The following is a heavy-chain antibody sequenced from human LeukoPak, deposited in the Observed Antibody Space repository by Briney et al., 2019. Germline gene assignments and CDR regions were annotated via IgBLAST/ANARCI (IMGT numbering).Heavy chain of an antibody. J-gene: IGHJ4*02. D-gene: IGHD3-9*01. Sequence: SETLSLTCTVSGGSISSSSYYWGWIRQPPGKGLEWIGSIYYSGSTYYNPSLKSRVTISVDTSKNQFSLKRSSVTAADTAVYYCARHDYDILTFLDYFDYWGQGTLVTVSS. CDR3: ARHDYDILTFLDYFDY. CDR1: GGSISSSSYY. V-gene: IGHV4-39*01. CDR2: IYYSGST.